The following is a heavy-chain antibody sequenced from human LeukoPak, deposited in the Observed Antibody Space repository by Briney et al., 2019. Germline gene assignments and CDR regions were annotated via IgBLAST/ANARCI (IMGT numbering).Heavy chain of an antibody. CDR2: IYYTGSA. CDR1: GGSISSSSYY. CDR3: ARHPRHPGHGFDY. D-gene: IGHD1-1*01. J-gene: IGHJ4*02. V-gene: IGHV4-39*01. Sequence: KPSETLSLTCTVSGGSISSSSYYWGWIRQPPGKGLEWIGSIYYTGSANYNPSLKSRVTISVDTSKNQFSLKLSSVTAADTAMYYCARHPRHPGHGFDYWRQGTLVTVSS.